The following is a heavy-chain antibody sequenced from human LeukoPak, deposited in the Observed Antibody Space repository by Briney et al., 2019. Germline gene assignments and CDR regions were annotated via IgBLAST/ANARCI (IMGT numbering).Heavy chain of an antibody. V-gene: IGHV4-38-2*02. Sequence: SETLSLTCTVSGYSISSGYYWGWIRQPPGKGLEWIGSIYHSGSTYYNPSLKSRVTISVDTSKNQFSLKLSSVTAADTAVYYCARGLDGGVRQWLPSYYFDYWGQGTLVTVSS. CDR1: GYSISSGYY. CDR3: ARGLDGGVRQWLPSYYFDY. CDR2: IYHSGST. D-gene: IGHD6-19*01. J-gene: IGHJ4*02.